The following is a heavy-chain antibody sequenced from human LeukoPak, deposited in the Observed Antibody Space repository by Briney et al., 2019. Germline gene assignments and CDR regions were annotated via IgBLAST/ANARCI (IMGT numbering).Heavy chain of an antibody. V-gene: IGHV7-4-1*02. CDR2: INTNTGNP. Sequence: ASVKVSCKASGYTFTSYAMNWVRQAPGQGLEWMGWINTNTGNPTYAQGFTGRFVFSLDTSVSTAYLQISSLKAEDTAVYYCARVFSLVGATSFDYWGQGTLVTVSS. J-gene: IGHJ4*02. D-gene: IGHD1-26*01. CDR1: GYTFTSYA. CDR3: ARVFSLVGATSFDY.